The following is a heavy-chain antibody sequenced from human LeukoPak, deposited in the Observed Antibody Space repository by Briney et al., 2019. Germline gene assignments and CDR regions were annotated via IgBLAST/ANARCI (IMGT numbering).Heavy chain of an antibody. J-gene: IGHJ5*02. CDR3: ARDITVTSFDP. V-gene: IGHV3-21*01. CDR1: GFTFSTSD. D-gene: IGHD4-17*01. CDR2: ISSSSSYI. Sequence: GGSLRLSCAASGFTFSTSDLHWVRQATGKGLEWVSSISSSSSYIYYADSVKGRFTISRDNAKNSLYLQMNSLRAEDTAVYYCARDITVTSFDPWGQGTLVTVSS.